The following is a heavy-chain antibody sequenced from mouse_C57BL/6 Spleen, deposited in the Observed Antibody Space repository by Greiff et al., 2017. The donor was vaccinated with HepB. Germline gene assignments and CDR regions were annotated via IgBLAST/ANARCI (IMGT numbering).Heavy chain of an antibody. Sequence: QVQLQQSGAELVRPGSSVKLSCKASGYTFTSYWMDWVKQRPGQGLDWIGNIYPSDSETHYNQKFKDKATLTVDKSSSTAYMQLSSLTSEDSAVYYCARSSSGQAWFAYWGQGTLVTVSA. CDR1: GYTFTSYW. CDR3: ARSSSGQAWFAY. D-gene: IGHD3-2*02. J-gene: IGHJ3*01. V-gene: IGHV1-61*01. CDR2: IYPSDSET.